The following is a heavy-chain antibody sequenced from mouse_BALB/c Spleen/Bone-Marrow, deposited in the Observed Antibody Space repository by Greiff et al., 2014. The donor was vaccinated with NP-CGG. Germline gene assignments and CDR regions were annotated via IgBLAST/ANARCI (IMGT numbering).Heavy chain of an antibody. CDR3: ARCDYDGIDY. Sequence: VQLQQSGPGLVKPSQSLSLTCTVTGYSITSDYAWNWIRQFPGNKLEWMGYITYSGSTCYNPSLKSRISITRGTSKNQFFLQLTSVTTEDTATYYCARCDYDGIDYWGQGTTLTVSS. CDR1: GYSITSDYA. D-gene: IGHD2-4*01. CDR2: ITYSGST. J-gene: IGHJ2*01. V-gene: IGHV3-2*02.